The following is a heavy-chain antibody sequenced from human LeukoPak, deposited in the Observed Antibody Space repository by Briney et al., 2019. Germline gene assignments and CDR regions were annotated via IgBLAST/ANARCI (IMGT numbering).Heavy chain of an antibody. D-gene: IGHD6-19*01. J-gene: IGHJ4*02. CDR3: AKTTLDVAGPGYFDY. V-gene: IGHV3-48*01. CDR2: INSDGKTT. CDR1: GFTFSDYS. Sequence: GGSLRLSCAASGFTFSDYSMNWVRQAPGKGPEDLSYINSDGKTTWYADSVKGRFTASRDNAKNSLYLQMNSLRAEDTAVYYCAKTTLDVAGPGYFDYWGQGTLVTVSS.